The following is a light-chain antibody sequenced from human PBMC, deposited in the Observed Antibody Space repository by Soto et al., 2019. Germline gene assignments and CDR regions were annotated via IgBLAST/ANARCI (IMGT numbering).Light chain of an antibody. CDR1: QTVSNK. Sequence: EIVLTQSPATLPSSPGERATLSCGASQTVSNKLAWYQHKPGQAPRLLIYDTSNRATGIPARFSGSGSGTDFTLTISSLEPEDFAGYYCHQRKSWPPTFGHGTKVDI. CDR3: HQRKSWPPT. V-gene: IGKV3-11*01. J-gene: IGKJ1*01. CDR2: DTS.